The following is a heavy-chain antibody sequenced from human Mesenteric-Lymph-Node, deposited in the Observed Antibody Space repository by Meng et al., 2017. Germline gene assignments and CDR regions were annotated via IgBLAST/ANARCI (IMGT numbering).Heavy chain of an antibody. Sequence: GESLKISCEASGFTVSRNYMSWVRQAPGKGPEWVSVIYSGSSTYYADSAKGRFTISRDNSKNTLYLEMNSLRAEDTAVYYCAKDLRKQWLVSFDYWGQGTLVTVSS. J-gene: IGHJ4*02. CDR3: AKDLRKQWLVSFDY. V-gene: IGHV3-53*01. CDR1: GFTVSRNY. CDR2: IYSGSST. D-gene: IGHD6-19*01.